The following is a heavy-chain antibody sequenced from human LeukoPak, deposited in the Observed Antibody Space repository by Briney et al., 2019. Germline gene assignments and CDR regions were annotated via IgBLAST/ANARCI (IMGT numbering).Heavy chain of an antibody. CDR2: IYYSGST. D-gene: IGHD6-13*01. V-gene: IGHV4-59*01. Sequence: SETLSLTCTVSGGSISSYYWSWIRQPPGKGLEWIGYIYYSGSTNYNPSLKSRVTISVGTSKNQFSLKLSSVTAADTAVYYCARVSSRSWFFDYWGQGTLVTVSS. CDR1: GGSISSYY. CDR3: ARVSSRSWFFDY. J-gene: IGHJ4*02.